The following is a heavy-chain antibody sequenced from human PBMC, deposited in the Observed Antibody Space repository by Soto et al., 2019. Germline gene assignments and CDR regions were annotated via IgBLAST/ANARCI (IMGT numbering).Heavy chain of an antibody. Sequence: SETLSLTCTVSGGSISSYYWSWIRQPPGKGLEWIGNIYYSGSTNYNPSLKSRVTISVETSKNQFSLKLSSVTAADTAVYYCARHGRVRSGYNWFDPWGQGTLVTVSS. D-gene: IGHD3-10*01. CDR2: IYYSGST. CDR3: ARHGRVRSGYNWFDP. J-gene: IGHJ5*02. CDR1: GGSISSYY. V-gene: IGHV4-59*08.